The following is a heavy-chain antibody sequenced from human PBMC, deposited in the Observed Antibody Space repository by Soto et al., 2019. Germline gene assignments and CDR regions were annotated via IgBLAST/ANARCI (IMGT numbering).Heavy chain of an antibody. Sequence: PGWSLRLSCAGSGFIVNGKKYITWVRQAPGKGLDWVSGFYLADGTYYADSVKGRFTVSMDSSKNTVYLQMNNLSPEDTAVYYCATWLLREHAFDIWGLGTMVTVSS. CDR2: FYLADGT. J-gene: IGHJ3*02. V-gene: IGHV3-53*01. D-gene: IGHD2-15*01. CDR3: ATWLLREHAFDI. CDR1: GFIVNGKKY.